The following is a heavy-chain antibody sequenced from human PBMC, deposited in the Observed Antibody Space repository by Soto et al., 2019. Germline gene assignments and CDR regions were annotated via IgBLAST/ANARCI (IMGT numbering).Heavy chain of an antibody. CDR1: GGSFSGYY. J-gene: IGHJ5*02. CDR3: AGSRGDWIGYRRANWFDP. Sequence: QVQLQQWGAGLLKPSETLSLTSAVYGGSFSGYYWSWIRQPPGKGLAWIGEINHSGSTNYNPSLKSRVTISVDTSKNQFSLKLSSVTAADTAVYYCAGSRGDWIGYRRANWFDPWGQGTLVTVSS. V-gene: IGHV4-34*01. CDR2: INHSGST. D-gene: IGHD3-3*01.